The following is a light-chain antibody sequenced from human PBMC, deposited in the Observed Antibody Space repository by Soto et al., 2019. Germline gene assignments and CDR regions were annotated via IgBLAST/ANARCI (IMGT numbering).Light chain of an antibody. CDR1: QSVSSSY. Sequence: IVLPQSPGTLSLSPGERATLSCRAIQSVSSSYLAWYQQKPGQAPRLLIYGASSRATGIPDRFSGSGSGTDFTLTISRLEPEDFAVYYCQQYGSSPRLTFGGGTKVDIK. V-gene: IGKV3-20*01. J-gene: IGKJ4*01. CDR3: QQYGSSPRLT. CDR2: GAS.